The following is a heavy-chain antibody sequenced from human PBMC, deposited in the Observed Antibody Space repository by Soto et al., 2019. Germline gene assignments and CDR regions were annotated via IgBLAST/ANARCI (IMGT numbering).Heavy chain of an antibody. CDR2: ISAYNGNT. D-gene: IGHD6-6*01. CDR1: GYTFTSYG. CDR3: ARDLEYSSSSSWFDP. Sequence: GASVKVSCKASGYTFTSYGISWVRQAPGQGLEWMGWISAYNGNTNYAQKLQGRVTMTTDTSTSTVYMELSSLRSEDTAVYYCARDLEYSSSSSWFDPWGQGTLVTVSS. V-gene: IGHV1-18*01. J-gene: IGHJ5*02.